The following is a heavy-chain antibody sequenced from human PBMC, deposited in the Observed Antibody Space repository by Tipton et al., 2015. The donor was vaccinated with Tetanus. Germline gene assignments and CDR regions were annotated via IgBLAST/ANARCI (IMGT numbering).Heavy chain of an antibody. D-gene: IGHD2-8*01. Sequence: TLSLTCNVSGGSIRSGGYYWTWIRQHPERGLEWIGYIYYTGNTYYNPSLKSRVTISVDSSRNQFSLKMTSLTAADTAVYYCARRLIQNWFDPWGRGALVTVSS. CDR3: ARRLIQNWFDP. V-gene: IGHV4-31*03. J-gene: IGHJ5*02. CDR1: GGSIRSGGYY. CDR2: IYYTGNT.